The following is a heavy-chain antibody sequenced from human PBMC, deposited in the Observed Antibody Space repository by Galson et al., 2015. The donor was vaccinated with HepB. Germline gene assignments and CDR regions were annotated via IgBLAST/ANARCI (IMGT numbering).Heavy chain of an antibody. CDR2: IYSGGST. CDR1: GFTVSSNY. Sequence: SLRLSCAASGFTVSSNYMSWVRQAPGKGLEWVSVIYSGGSTYYADSVKGRFTISRDNSKNTLYLQMNSLRAEDTAVYYCARGVLSNCSSTSCYTYYYYYYGMDVWGQGTTVTVSS. V-gene: IGHV3-66*02. CDR3: ARGVLSNCSSTSCYTYYYYYYGMDV. D-gene: IGHD2-2*02. J-gene: IGHJ6*02.